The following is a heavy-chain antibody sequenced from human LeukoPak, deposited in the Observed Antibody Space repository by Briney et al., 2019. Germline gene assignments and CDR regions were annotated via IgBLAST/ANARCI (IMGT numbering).Heavy chain of an antibody. CDR3: TADTPITGTTGFDY. D-gene: IGHD1-7*01. J-gene: IGHJ4*02. CDR2: IKSKTDGGTT. CDR1: GFTFSNAW. Sequence: GGSLRLSCAASGFTFSNAWMSWVRQAPGKGLEWVGRIKSKTDGGTTDYAAPVKGRFTISRDDSKNTLYLQMNSLKTEDTAVYYCTADTPITGTTGFDYWGQGTLVTVSS. V-gene: IGHV3-15*01.